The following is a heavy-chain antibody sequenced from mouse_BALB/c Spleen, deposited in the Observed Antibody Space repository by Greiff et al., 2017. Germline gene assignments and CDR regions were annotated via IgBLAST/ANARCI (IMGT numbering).Heavy chain of an antibody. Sequence: QRVESGGGLVQPGGSRKLSCAASGFTFSSFGMHWVRQAPEKGLEWVAYISSGSSTIYYADTVKGRFTISRDNPKNTLFLQMTSLRSEDTAMYYCARYGTAGAMDYWGQGTSVTVSS. CDR1: GFTFSSFG. J-gene: IGHJ4*01. CDR3: ARYGTAGAMDY. CDR2: ISSGSSTI. D-gene: IGHD1-1*01. V-gene: IGHV5-17*02.